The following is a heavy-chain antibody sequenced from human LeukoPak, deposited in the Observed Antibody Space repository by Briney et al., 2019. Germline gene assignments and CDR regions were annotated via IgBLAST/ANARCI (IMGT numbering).Heavy chain of an antibody. CDR2: INQGGSDK. V-gene: IGHV3-7*01. CDR3: TRDRSRAEDD. CDR1: GFTFNGHW. D-gene: IGHD1-14*01. Sequence: SGGSLRLSCAASGFTFNGHWMSWVRQAPGKGLEWVANINQGGSDKYYVDSVKGRFTISRDNANNLLYLQMNSLRGEDTAVYYCTRDRSRAEDDWGQGTLVTVSS. J-gene: IGHJ4*02.